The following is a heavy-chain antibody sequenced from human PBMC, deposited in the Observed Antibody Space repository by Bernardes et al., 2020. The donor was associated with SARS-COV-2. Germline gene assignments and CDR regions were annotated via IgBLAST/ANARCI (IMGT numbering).Heavy chain of an antibody. CDR1: GYTFTRYF. CDR2: INPGGDGT. J-gene: IGHJ6*02. Sequence: ASVKVSCKASGYTFTRYFIHWVRQAPGQGLEWMGIINPGGDGTTYSQKFQGRVAMTSDTSTGTVYMDLSGLRSEDTAIYYCAREITSRPLYYALGVWGQGTTVTVSS. V-gene: IGHV1-46*01. CDR3: AREITSRPLYYALGV. D-gene: IGHD6-6*01.